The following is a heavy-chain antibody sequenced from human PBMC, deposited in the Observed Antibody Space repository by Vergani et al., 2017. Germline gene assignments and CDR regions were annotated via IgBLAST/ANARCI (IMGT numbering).Heavy chain of an antibody. CDR2: IIPILGIA. CDR3: ARGEAVLWFGESPGY. Sequence: QVQLVQSGAEVKKPGSSVKVSCKASGGTFSSYTISWVRQAPGQGLEWMGRIIPILGIANYAQKFQGRGTITADKSTSTAYMELSRLRSDDTAVYYCARGEAVLWFGESPGYWGQGTLVTVSS. CDR1: GGTFSSYT. J-gene: IGHJ4*02. D-gene: IGHD3-10*01. V-gene: IGHV1-69*02.